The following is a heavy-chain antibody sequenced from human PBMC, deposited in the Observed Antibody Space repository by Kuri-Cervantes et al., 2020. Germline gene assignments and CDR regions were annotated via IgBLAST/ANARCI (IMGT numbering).Heavy chain of an antibody. D-gene: IGHD3-10*01. Sequence: SETLSLTCTVSGGPISSGYYYWSWIRQPPGKGLEWIGYIYYTGNTYYNPSLKSRVTISIDMSKNQFSLKLSSVTAADTAVYYCARSLGGASYYAYWGQGTLVTVSS. CDR2: IYYTGNT. J-gene: IGHJ4*02. CDR1: GGPISSGYYY. V-gene: IGHV4-30-4*02. CDR3: ARSLGGASYYAY.